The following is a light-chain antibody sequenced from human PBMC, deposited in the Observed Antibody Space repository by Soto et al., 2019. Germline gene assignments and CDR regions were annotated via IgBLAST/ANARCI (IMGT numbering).Light chain of an antibody. Sequence: EIVLTQSPATLSVSPGERATLSCRASQSITSDLVWYQQKPGQAPRLLIYGASTRATGIPARFSGSGSGTEFTLTISSLQSEDFAVYYCQQYNKWPRGTFGQGTKVDNK. CDR1: QSITSD. V-gene: IGKV3-15*01. CDR2: GAS. J-gene: IGKJ1*01. CDR3: QQYNKWPRGT.